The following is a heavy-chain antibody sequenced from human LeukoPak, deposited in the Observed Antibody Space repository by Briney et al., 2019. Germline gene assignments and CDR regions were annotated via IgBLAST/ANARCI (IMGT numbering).Heavy chain of an antibody. CDR1: AFSLNAYN. CDR2: ISYTGTYI. CDR3: VRDRGTYRPIDY. D-gene: IGHD1-26*01. Sequence: GGSLRLSCAASAFSLNAYNMNWVRQAPGKGLEWVSSISYTGTYIYYADSVKGRFTISRDNAQSSLYLQLNSLRAEDTAIYYCVRDRGTYRPIDYWGQGTLVTVSS. V-gene: IGHV3-21*04. J-gene: IGHJ4*02.